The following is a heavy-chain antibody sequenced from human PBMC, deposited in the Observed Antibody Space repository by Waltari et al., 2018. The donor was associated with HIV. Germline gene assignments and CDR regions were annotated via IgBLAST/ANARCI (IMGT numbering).Heavy chain of an antibody. D-gene: IGHD1-26*01. V-gene: IGHV4-39*01. Sequence: QLQLQESGPGLVKPSETLSLTCTVPGGPVSSSSYFWGWIRQPPGKGLEWVGRIYYTGRAYYNPSLKSRVTISVDTSKNQFSLKVTSVTAADTAVYYCARHALRVGAAYWNFDLWGRGTLVTVSS. CDR2: IYYTGRA. CDR3: ARHALRVGAAYWNFDL. J-gene: IGHJ2*01. CDR1: GGPVSSSSYF.